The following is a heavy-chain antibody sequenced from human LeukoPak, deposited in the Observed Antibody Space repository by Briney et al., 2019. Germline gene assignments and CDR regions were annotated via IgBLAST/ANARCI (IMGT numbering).Heavy chain of an antibody. CDR2: IYYSGST. CDR1: GGSISSYY. Sequence: SETLSLTCTVSGGSISSYYWSWLRQPPGQGLEWIGYIYYSGSTNYNPSLKSRVTISVDTSKNQFSLKLSSVTAADTAVYYCARGHYIPGYSSGWYDYWGQGTLVTVSS. V-gene: IGHV4-59*01. J-gene: IGHJ4*02. D-gene: IGHD6-19*01. CDR3: ARGHYIPGYSSGWYDY.